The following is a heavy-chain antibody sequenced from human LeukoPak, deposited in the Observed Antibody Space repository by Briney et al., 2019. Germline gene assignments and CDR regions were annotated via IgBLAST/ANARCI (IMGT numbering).Heavy chain of an antibody. J-gene: IGHJ4*02. CDR1: GFTFSSYS. CDR3: ARDGGRMDY. CDR2: ISSSSSYI. V-gene: IGHV3-21*01. D-gene: IGHD3-16*01. Sequence: GGSLRLSCAASGFTFSSYSMNWVRQAPGKGLEWVSIISSSSSYIYYTDSVKGRFTVSRDNAKNLLYLQMISLRVEDTAVYYCARDGGRMDYWGQGTLVTVSS.